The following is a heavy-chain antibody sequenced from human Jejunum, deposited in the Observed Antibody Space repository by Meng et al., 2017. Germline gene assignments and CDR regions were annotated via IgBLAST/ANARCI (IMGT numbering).Heavy chain of an antibody. CDR1: GYSISRVYY. J-gene: IGHJ5*02. Sequence: SETLSLTCTVSGYSISRVYYWVWIRRAPGEGLEWIGHIHQNGNTYYNPSLRSRVTISVDTSKNQFSLRLTSVTAADAAVYYCARGDRTSTTPWGQGTLVTVSS. D-gene: IGHD2-2*01. CDR3: ARGDRTSTTP. CDR2: IHQNGNT. V-gene: IGHV4-38-2*02.